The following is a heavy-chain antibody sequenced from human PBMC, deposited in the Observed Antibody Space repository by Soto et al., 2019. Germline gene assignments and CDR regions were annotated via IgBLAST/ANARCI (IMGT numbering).Heavy chain of an antibody. CDR1: GFTFSFYA. Sequence: PGGSLRLSCSASGFTFSFYAMHWVRRAPGKGLEWVAVISYDGSNKYYADSVKGRFTISRDNSKNTLYLQMNSLRAEDTAVYYCAKDNCISTSCYRLYNWFDPWGQGTLVTVSS. CDR3: AKDNCISTSCYRLYNWFDP. J-gene: IGHJ5*02. D-gene: IGHD2-2*01. CDR2: ISYDGSNK. V-gene: IGHV3-30*18.